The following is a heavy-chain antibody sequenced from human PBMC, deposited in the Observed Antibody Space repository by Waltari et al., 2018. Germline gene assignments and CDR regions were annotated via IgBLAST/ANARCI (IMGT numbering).Heavy chain of an antibody. D-gene: IGHD3-16*02. CDR2: IYHSGST. V-gene: IGHV4-38-2*01. CDR3: ASYRTYYFDY. J-gene: IGHJ4*02. CDR1: GYSISSGYY. Sequence: QVQLQESGPGLVKPSETLSLTCAVSGYSISSGYYWGWIRQPPGKGLEWIGSIYHSGSTYYNPSLKSRVTISVDTSKNQFSLKLSSVTAADTAVYYCASYRTYYFDYWGQGTLVTVSS.